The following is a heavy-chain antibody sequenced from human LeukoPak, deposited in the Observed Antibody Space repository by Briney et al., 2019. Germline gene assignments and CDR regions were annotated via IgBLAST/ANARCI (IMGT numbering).Heavy chain of an antibody. J-gene: IGHJ6*03. CDR1: GFTFNDYA. V-gene: IGHV3-23*01. D-gene: IGHD6-6*01. CDR3: AKDDVAAFATGYMDV. CDR2: ISGSNAGT. Sequence: GGSLRLSCAASGFTFNDYAMSWVRQAPGKGLEWVSAISGSNAGTYYADSVKGRFTISRDRSKNTVYLQMNGLRADDTAVYYCAKDDVAAFATGYMDVWGKGTTVTVSS.